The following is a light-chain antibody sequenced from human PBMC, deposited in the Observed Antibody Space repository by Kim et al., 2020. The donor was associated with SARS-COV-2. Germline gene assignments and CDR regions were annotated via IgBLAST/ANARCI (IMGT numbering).Light chain of an antibody. J-gene: IGKJ2*01. CDR2: GAS. Sequence: SLSHEAGATLSCRASQSVGNSFAWYQQKSGQGPRLLIFGASVRASDTPGRFSGSGSGTEFTLTISSLEPEDFALYFCQHYGSSPYTFGRGTKLEI. CDR3: QHYGSSPYT. CDR1: QSVGNS. V-gene: IGKV3-20*01.